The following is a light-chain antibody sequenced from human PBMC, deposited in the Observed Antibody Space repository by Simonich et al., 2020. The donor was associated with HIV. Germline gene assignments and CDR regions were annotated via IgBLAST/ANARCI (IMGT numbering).Light chain of an antibody. CDR2: DAS. CDR3: QQFNSKPYT. Sequence: DIQMTQSPSAMSASVGDRVTITCRASQGIRNYLAWFQQKPGKAPKLLIYDASSLESGVPSRFSGSTPGTDFTLTISSLQPEDFASYYCQQFNSKPYTFGLGTKLEIK. CDR1: QGIRNY. J-gene: IGKJ2*01. V-gene: IGKV1-17*03.